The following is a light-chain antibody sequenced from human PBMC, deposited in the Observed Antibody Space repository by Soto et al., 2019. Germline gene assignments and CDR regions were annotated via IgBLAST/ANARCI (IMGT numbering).Light chain of an antibody. V-gene: IGKV1-9*01. Sequence: DIQMTQSPSSLSASVGDRVTITCRASQSIVTYLNWYLQKPGKAPKLLIYAATTLQSGVPSRFSGSGSGTDFTLTINSLQPEDFATYYCQQLHSYPFTFGQGTRLEIK. J-gene: IGKJ5*01. CDR3: QQLHSYPFT. CDR2: AAT. CDR1: QSIVTY.